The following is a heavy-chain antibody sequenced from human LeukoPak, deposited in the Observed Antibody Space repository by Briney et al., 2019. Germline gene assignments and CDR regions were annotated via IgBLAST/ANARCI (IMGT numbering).Heavy chain of an antibody. CDR3: ARDAASCSLMRCYYYYGMDV. V-gene: IGHV3-30*04. CDR2: ISYDGSNK. Sequence: GGSLRLSCAASGFTFSSYAMHWVRQAPGKGLEWVAVISYDGSNKYYADSVKGRFTISRDNSKNTLYLQMNSLRAEDTAVYYCARDAASCSLMRCYYYYGMDVWGQETTVTVSS. J-gene: IGHJ6*02. CDR1: GFTFSSYA. D-gene: IGHD2-2*01.